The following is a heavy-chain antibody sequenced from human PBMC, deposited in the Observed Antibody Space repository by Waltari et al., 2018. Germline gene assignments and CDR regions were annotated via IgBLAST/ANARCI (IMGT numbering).Heavy chain of an antibody. D-gene: IGHD3-3*01. Sequence: EVQLVESGGGLVQPGRSLRLSCTASGFTLGVYAMGWVRQVPGKGLQWGGFVRRKTYGGTAVYDTSVKGRITISRDDSKNIAYLQMDSLKIDDTAVYYCARLAYFDIWSEADVFDIWGQGTMVTVSS. CDR1: GFTLGVYA. V-gene: IGHV3-49*04. J-gene: IGHJ3*02. CDR3: ARLAYFDIWSEADVFDI. CDR2: VRRKTYGGTA.